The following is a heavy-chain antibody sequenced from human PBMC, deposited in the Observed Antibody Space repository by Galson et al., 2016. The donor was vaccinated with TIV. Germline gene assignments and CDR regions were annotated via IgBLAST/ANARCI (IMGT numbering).Heavy chain of an antibody. CDR1: GFSFSDYA. V-gene: IGHV3-30-3*01. CDR2: ISYDGTNK. Sequence: SLRLSCAASGFSFSDYAIHWVRQAPGKGLEWVAVISYDGTNKFYADSVKGRLTISRDNSNSTLYLQMKSLRPEDTAVYYCARDKASGIGVVADYWGQGTLVTVSS. CDR3: ARDKASGIGVVADY. J-gene: IGHJ4*02. D-gene: IGHD2-15*01.